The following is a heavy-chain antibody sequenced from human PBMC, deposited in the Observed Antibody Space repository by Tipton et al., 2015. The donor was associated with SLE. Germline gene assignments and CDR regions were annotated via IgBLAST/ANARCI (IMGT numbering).Heavy chain of an antibody. CDR1: GLSMTTRLW. V-gene: IGHV4-4*01. Sequence: TLSLTCSVAGLSMTTRLWWTWVRQPPGKGLEWVGEVHHTGGNNYNPSLRSRVTISMDTSKSQFSLTLKSVTAADTAVYFCARGELIEGFDPWGQGTLVTVAA. CDR2: VHHTGGN. CDR3: ARGELIEGFDP. D-gene: IGHD3-22*01. J-gene: IGHJ5*02.